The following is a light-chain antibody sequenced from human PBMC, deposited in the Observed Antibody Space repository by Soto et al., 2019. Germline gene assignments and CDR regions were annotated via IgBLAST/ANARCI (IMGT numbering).Light chain of an antibody. CDR1: SSDVGSYNT. Sequence: QSALTQPASVSGSPGQSITISCTGTSSDVGSYNTVSWYQQHPGKAPKLMIFEDTVRPSGVSHRCSASKSGNTAYLSISGLQAEDEAYYYCCSSAGDTLVVFGGWTKRTVL. CDR2: EDT. CDR3: CSSAGDTLVV. J-gene: IGLJ2*01. V-gene: IGLV2-23*01.